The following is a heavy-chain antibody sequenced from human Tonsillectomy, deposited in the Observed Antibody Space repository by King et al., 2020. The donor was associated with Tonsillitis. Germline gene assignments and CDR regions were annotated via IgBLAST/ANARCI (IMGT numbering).Heavy chain of an antibody. CDR3: TSRASFGEGPFDI. J-gene: IGHJ3*02. V-gene: IGHV3-11*06. Sequence: QVQLVESGGGLVKPGGSLRLSCAGSGFSFSDYYMTWIRQAPGKGLEWVSYISGSGSNTNYADSLKGRFTISRDNAENSLYLQMNSLRAEDTALYYCTSRASFGEGPFDIWGQGTMVIVSS. D-gene: IGHD3-10*01. CDR2: ISGSGSNT. CDR1: GFSFSDYY.